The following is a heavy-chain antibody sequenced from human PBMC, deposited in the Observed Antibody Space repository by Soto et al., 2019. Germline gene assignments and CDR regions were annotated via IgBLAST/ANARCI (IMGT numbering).Heavy chain of an antibody. CDR3: ARAWTTRGAYMDV. CDR2: IYYSGST. V-gene: IGHV4-59*08. J-gene: IGHJ6*03. Sequence: EPLSPNFAVFVGSFSGSYWSSIPQPPGKGLEWIWHIYYSGSTNYNPSLKSRVTRSVDTSKNQFSLKLSSVTAADTAVYYCARAWTTRGAYMDVWGKGTTVTVS. D-gene: IGHD2-2*01. CDR1: VGSFSGSY.